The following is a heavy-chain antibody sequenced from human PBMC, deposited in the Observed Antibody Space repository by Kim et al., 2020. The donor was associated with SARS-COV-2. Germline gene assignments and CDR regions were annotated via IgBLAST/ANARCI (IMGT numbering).Heavy chain of an antibody. CDR2: IKSKTDGGTT. CDR1: GFTFSNAW. Sequence: GGSLRLSCAASGFTFSNAWMSWVRQAPGKGLEWVGRIKSKTDGGTTDYAAPVKGRFTISRDDSKNTLYLQMNSLKTEDTAVYYCTTSKFGSVGSGFGSNYYYYYMDVWGKGTTVTVSS. D-gene: IGHD3-3*01. J-gene: IGHJ6*03. V-gene: IGHV3-15*01. CDR3: TTSKFGSVGSGFGSNYYYYYMDV.